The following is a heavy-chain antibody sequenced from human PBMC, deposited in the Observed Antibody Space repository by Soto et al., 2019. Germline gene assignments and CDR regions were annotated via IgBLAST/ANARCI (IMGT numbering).Heavy chain of an antibody. D-gene: IGHD3-9*01. J-gene: IGHJ6*02. V-gene: IGHV3-15*01. CDR2: IKSKTDGGTT. Sequence: LRLSCAASVFTFSNAWMSWVLQAPGKGLEWVGRIKSKTDGGTTDYAAPVKGRFTISRDDSKNTLYLQMNSLKTEDTAVYYCTTVAIFGNYYYGMDVWGQGTTVTVYS. CDR1: VFTFSNAW. CDR3: TTVAIFGNYYYGMDV.